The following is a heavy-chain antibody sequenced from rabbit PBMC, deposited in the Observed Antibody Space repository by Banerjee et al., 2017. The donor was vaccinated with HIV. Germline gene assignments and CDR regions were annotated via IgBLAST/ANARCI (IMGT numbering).Heavy chain of an antibody. Sequence: QEQLVESGGGLVKPGASLTLTCKASGFSFSSGYDMCWVRQAPGKGLEWIACIYTGDGNTYYASWAKGRFTISKTSSTVTLQMTSLTAADTATYFCARDLYNGACDLWGPGTLVTVS. CDR3: ARDLYNGACDL. V-gene: IGHV1S45*01. D-gene: IGHD3-3*01. CDR2: IYTGDGNT. CDR1: GFSFSSGYD. J-gene: IGHJ4*01.